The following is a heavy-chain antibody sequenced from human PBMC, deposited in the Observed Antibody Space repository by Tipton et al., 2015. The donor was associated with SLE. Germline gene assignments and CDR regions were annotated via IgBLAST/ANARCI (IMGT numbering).Heavy chain of an antibody. CDR3: ARLGYAFWSRYADS. D-gene: IGHD3-3*01. CDR2: IYSSGTT. V-gene: IGHV4-30-4*01. J-gene: IGHJ4*02. CDR1: GGSVSSGTYY. Sequence: TLSLTCTVSGGSVSSGTYYWNWIRQHPRKGLEWLGYIYSSGTTHYNPSLRSRASISVDTSNNQFSLKLTSVTATDTAVYYCARLGYAFWSRYADSWGQGTLVTVSS.